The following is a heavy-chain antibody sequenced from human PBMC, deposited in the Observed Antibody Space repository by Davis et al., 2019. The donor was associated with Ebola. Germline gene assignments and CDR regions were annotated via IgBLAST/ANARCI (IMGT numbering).Heavy chain of an antibody. J-gene: IGHJ6*02. Sequence: SVKVSCKASGFTFTSSAVQWVRQARGQRLEWIGWIVVGSGNTNYAQKFQERVTITRDMSTSTAYMELSSLRSEDTAVYYCAAESLGITQSEYYYYGMDVWGQGTTVTVSS. CDR2: IVVGSGNT. CDR3: AAESLGITQSEYYYYGMDV. V-gene: IGHV1-58*01. D-gene: IGHD3-22*01. CDR1: GFTFTSSA.